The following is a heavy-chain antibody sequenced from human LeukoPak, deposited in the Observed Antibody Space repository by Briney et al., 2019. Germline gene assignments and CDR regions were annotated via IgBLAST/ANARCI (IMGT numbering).Heavy chain of an antibody. CDR1: GDSISSGGYY. CDR2: IYYSGST. D-gene: IGHD3-22*01. Sequence: TLSLTCTVSGDSISSGGYYWSWIRQHPGKGLEWIGYIYYSGSTYYNPSLKSRVIISVDTSKNQFSLKLSSVTAADTAVYYCASRTPYYYDSSGPTFDYWGQGTLVTVSS. CDR3: ASRTPYYYDSSGPTFDY. J-gene: IGHJ4*02. V-gene: IGHV4-31*03.